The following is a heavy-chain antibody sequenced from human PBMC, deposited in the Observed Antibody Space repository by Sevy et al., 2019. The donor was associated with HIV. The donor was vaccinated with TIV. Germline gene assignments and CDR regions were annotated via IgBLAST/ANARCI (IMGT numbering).Heavy chain of an antibody. CDR3: AKDITSRGIAVTSGMDV. CDR1: GSTFDVYA. CDR2: ISWDGRST. J-gene: IGHJ6*04. Sequence: GGSLRLSCAASGSTFDVYAMHWVRQAPGKGLEWLSLISWDGRSTFYADSVKGRFTISRDNSKNSLYLQMSSLRAEDTALYYCAKDITSRGIAVTSGMDVWGKGTTVTVSS. V-gene: IGHV3-43D*04. D-gene: IGHD6-19*01.